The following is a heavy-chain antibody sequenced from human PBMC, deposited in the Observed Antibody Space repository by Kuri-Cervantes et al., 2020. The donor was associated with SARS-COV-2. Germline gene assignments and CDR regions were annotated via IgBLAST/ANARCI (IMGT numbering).Heavy chain of an antibody. CDR1: GGTFSSYA. J-gene: IGHJ6*03. Sequence: SVKVSCKASGGTFSSYAISWVRQAPGQGLEWMGGIIPIFGTANYAQKFQGRATITADESTSTAYMELSSLRAEDTALYYCAKDGYCTGGVCYMGIAGPYYMDVWGKGTTVTVSS. CDR2: IIPIFGTA. V-gene: IGHV1-69*13. CDR3: AKDGYCTGGVCYMGIAGPYYMDV. D-gene: IGHD2-8*02.